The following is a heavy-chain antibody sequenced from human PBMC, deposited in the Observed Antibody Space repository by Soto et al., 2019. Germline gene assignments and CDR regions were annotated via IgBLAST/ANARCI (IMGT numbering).Heavy chain of an antibody. CDR1: GFTFND. D-gene: IGHD3-16*01. V-gene: IGHV3-23*01. Sequence: EVQVLESGGGLVQPGGSLRLSCSASGFTFNDINWVRQAPGKGLEWISRITGGGHTDYVDSVKGRFTISRDNSKNTVYLQMNSLRAYDTAVYYCAKDRSGWGSFDIWGQGTVVTVSS. CDR2: ITGGGHT. J-gene: IGHJ3*02. CDR3: AKDRSGWGSFDI.